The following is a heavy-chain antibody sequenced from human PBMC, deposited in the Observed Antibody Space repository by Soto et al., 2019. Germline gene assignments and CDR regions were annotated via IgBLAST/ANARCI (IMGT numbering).Heavy chain of an antibody. Sequence: QVQLVESGGGVVQPGRSLRLSCAASGFTFSSYGMHWVRQAPGKGLEWVAVISYDGSNKYYADSVKGRFTISRDNSKNPLYLQIHRLRAEDTAVYFFAKEPVVVISYYYYGMGVWGQGTTVTVPS. CDR1: GFTFSSYG. D-gene: IGHD3-22*01. J-gene: IGHJ6*02. CDR2: ISYDGSNK. CDR3: AKEPVVVISYYYYGMGV. V-gene: IGHV3-30*18.